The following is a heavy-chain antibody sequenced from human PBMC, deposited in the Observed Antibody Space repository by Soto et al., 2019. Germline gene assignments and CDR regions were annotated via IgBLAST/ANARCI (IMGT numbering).Heavy chain of an antibody. CDR2: IYNSGRT. CDR3: ARLNGYCISSSCHGHYAMEV. J-gene: IGHJ6*02. CDR1: NAPVDCRTCP. V-gene: IGHV4-39*01. Sequence: PSETLSLTYTVSNAPVDCRTCPWGWIRQHPGKGLEWIGSIYNSGRTYYNPSLNSRVTVSVDTSKNQFSLKVTSVTAADTAVYYCARLNGYCISSSCHGHYAMEVWDQGTTVTVSS. D-gene: IGHD2-2*01.